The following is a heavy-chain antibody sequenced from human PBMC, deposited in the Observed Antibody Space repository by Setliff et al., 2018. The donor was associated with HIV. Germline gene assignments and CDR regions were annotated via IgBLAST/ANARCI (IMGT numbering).Heavy chain of an antibody. D-gene: IGHD2-15*01. CDR2: SYHSGST. CDR1: GGSISSSNW. V-gene: IGHV4-4*02. J-gene: IGHJ2*01. CDR3: ARSCQSGRSDWYFDL. Sequence: SETLSLTCAVSGGSISSSNWWTWVRQPPGKGLEWIGESYHSGSTNYNPSLKCRVTISLGKSKNQFSLKLTSVTAADTAIYFCARSCQSGRSDWYFDLWGRGTLVTVSS.